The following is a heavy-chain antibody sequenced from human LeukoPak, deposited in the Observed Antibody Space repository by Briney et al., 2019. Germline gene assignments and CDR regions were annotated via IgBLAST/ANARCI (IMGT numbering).Heavy chain of an antibody. J-gene: IGHJ6*02. D-gene: IGHD3-10*01. V-gene: IGHV3-30*04. CDR1: GFTFSSYA. Sequence: TGGSLRLSCAASGFTFSSYAMHWVRQAPGKGLEWVAVISYDGSNKYYADSVKGRFTISRDNSKNTLYLQMNSLRAEDTAVYYCARDGEILWFGEFSGYGMDVWGQGTTVTVSS. CDR2: ISYDGSNK. CDR3: ARDGEILWFGEFSGYGMDV.